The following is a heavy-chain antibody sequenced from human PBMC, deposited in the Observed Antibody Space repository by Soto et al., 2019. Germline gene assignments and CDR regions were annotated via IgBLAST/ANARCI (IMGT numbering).Heavy chain of an antibody. CDR1: GGSISSGGYY. CDR3: ARDSHQYSSSNYWFDP. CDR2: IYYSGST. V-gene: IGHV4-31*03. Sequence: QVQLQESGPGLVKPSQTLSLTCTVSGGSISSGGYYWSWIRQHPGKGLEWIGYIYYSGSTYYNPSLKSRVTISVDTSKNQFSLKLSSVTAADTAVYYCARDSHQYSSSNYWFDPWRQGTLVTVSS. J-gene: IGHJ5*02. D-gene: IGHD6-6*01.